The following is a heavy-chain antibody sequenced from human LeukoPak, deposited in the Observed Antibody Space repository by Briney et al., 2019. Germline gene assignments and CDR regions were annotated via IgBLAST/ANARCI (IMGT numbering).Heavy chain of an antibody. Sequence: GGSLRLSCAAFGFTFSSYWMSWVRQAPGKGLEWVANIKQDGSEKYYVDSVKGRFTISRDNAKNSLYLQMNSLRAEDTAVYYCARELDHYYGSVFDPWGQGTLVTVSS. CDR1: GFTFSSYW. J-gene: IGHJ5*02. CDR2: IKQDGSEK. CDR3: ARELDHYYGSVFDP. D-gene: IGHD3-10*01. V-gene: IGHV3-7*03.